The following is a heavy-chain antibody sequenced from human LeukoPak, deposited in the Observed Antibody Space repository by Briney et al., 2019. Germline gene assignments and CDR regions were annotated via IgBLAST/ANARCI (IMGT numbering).Heavy chain of an antibody. D-gene: IGHD3-10*01. CDR2: IRQDGSEI. J-gene: IGHJ4*02. V-gene: IGHV3-7*01. CDR1: GFTFSDVW. CDR3: VRGSRLHFYGKTQEHFDA. Sequence: PGGSLRLSCAASGFTFSDVWIGWVRQAPGEGLAWVANIRQDGSEIHYVDSVKGRFTISRDNGRSSLYLQMNSLRAEDTAVYFCVRGSRLHFYGKTQEHFDAWGQGTLVTVSS.